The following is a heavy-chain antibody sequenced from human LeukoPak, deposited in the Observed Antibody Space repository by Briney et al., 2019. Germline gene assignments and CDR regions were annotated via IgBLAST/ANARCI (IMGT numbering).Heavy chain of an antibody. CDR1: GFTFSSYS. J-gene: IGHJ4*02. CDR3: ARAPITMVRGVINYFDY. D-gene: IGHD3-10*01. CDR2: ISSSSSYI. V-gene: IGHV3-21*01. Sequence: GGFLRLSCAASGFTFSSYSMNWVRQAPGKGLEWVSSISSSSSYIYYADSVKGRFTISRDNAKNSLYLQMNSLRAEDTAVYYCARAPITMVRGVINYFDYWGQGTLVTVSS.